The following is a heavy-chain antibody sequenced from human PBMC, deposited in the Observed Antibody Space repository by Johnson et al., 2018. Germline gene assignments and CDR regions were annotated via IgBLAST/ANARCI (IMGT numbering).Heavy chain of an antibody. V-gene: IGHV3-9*01. Sequence: VQLQESGGGLVQPGRSLRLSCAASGFTFDDYAMHWVRQAPGKGLEWVSGISWNSGSIGYADSVKGRFTIFRDNAKNPRYLQMNSLRVEDTALYYCAKEMGLVRYFDRAVLGVYYYYYYYMDVWGKGTTVTVYS. CDR2: ISWNSGSI. CDR1: GFTFDDYA. J-gene: IGHJ6*03. CDR3: AKEMGLVRYFDRAVLGVYYYYYYYMDV. D-gene: IGHD3-9*01.